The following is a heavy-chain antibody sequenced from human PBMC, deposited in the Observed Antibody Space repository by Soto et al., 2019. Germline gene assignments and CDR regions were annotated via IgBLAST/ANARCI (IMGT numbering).Heavy chain of an antibody. Sequence: PGGSLRLSCAASGFTFSSYAMWWVRQAPGKGLECVSAISGGGETTYYADSVKGRFTISRDNSKNTLYLQMNSLRAEDTAVYYCAFNSGSGSYYFDYWGQGTLVTSPQ. D-gene: IGHD3-10*01. CDR1: GFTFSSYA. V-gene: IGHV3-23*01. CDR2: ISGGGETT. J-gene: IGHJ4*02. CDR3: AFNSGSGSYYFDY.